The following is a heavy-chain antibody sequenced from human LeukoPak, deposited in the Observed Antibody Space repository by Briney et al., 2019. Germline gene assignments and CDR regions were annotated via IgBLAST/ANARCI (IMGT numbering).Heavy chain of an antibody. Sequence: SGPTLVNPTQTLTLTCTFSGFSLSTSGMCVSWIRQPPGKALEWLARIDWDDDKYYSTSLKTRLTISKDTSKNQVVLTMTNMDPVDTATYYCARTRDLIVLLWFGELSPWGQGTLVTVSS. CDR2: IDWDDDK. J-gene: IGHJ5*02. V-gene: IGHV2-70*11. D-gene: IGHD3-10*01. CDR1: GFSLSTSGMC. CDR3: ARTRDLIVLLWFGELSP.